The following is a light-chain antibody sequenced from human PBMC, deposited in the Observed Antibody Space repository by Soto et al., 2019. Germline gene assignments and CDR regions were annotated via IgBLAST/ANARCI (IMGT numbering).Light chain of an antibody. J-gene: IGKJ1*01. Sequence: IVLTQSPCTLSCSGGERATLSCRASQSVSSSHLAWYQQKPGQAPRLLIYGTSIRATGIPDRFSGSGSGTDFTLTITRLEPEDFAVYYCQRFGTSPPWAFGQGTKV. V-gene: IGKV3-20*01. CDR1: QSVSSSH. CDR2: GTS. CDR3: QRFGTSPPWA.